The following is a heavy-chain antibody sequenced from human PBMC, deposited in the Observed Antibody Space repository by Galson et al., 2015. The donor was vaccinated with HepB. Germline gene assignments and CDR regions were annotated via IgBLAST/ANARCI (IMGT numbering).Heavy chain of an antibody. CDR2: ITPSGDNT. D-gene: IGHD6-19*01. CDR3: AKVFPEKTDGWYRQALYYFDS. CDR1: GFPFSYYA. Sequence: SLRLSCAASGFPFSYYAMTWVRQAPGKGLEWVSAITPSGDNTYSADSLKGRFTISRDNSKNTVFLQMNSLRADDTATYFCAKVFPEKTDGWYRQALYYFDSGGHGTRVTVSS. J-gene: IGHJ4*01. V-gene: IGHV3-23*01.